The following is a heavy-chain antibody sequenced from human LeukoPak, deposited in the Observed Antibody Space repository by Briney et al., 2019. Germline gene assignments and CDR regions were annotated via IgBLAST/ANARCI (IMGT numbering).Heavy chain of an antibody. CDR1: DYTFSSYG. CDR2: ISAYNGNR. Sequence: ASVTVSCKASDYTFSSYGIHWVRQAPGQGPEWMGWISAYNGNRDYALKFQGRVTMATDTSTNTAQMELRSLRSDGTAVYYCARGPSHYFGAGSAPKDFDYWGQGTLVIVSS. CDR3: ARGPSHYFGAGSAPKDFDY. D-gene: IGHD3-10*01. V-gene: IGHV1-18*01. J-gene: IGHJ4*02.